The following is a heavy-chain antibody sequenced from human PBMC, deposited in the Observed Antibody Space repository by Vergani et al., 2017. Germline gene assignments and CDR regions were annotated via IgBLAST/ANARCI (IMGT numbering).Heavy chain of an antibody. CDR3: ARGKLVHQYSSSWKPIDY. Sequence: QVQLQQWGAGLLKPSETLSLTCAVYGGSFSGYYWSWIRQPPGKGLEWIGEINHRGSTNYNPSLKSRVTISVDTSKNQFSLKLSSVTAADTAVYYCARGKLVHQYSSSWKPIDYWGQGTLVTVSS. CDR2: INHRGST. CDR1: GGSFSGYY. V-gene: IGHV4-34*01. J-gene: IGHJ4*02. D-gene: IGHD6-13*01.